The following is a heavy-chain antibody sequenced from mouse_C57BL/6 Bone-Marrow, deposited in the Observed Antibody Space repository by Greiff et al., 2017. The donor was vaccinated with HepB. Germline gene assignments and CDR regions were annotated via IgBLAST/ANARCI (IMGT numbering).Heavy chain of an antibody. V-gene: IGHV1-42*01. CDR1: GYSFTGYY. CDR3: ARDSNYPYAMDY. Sequence: VQLQQSGPELVKPGASVKISCKASGYSFTGYYMNWVKQSPEKSLEWIGEINPSTGGTTYNQKFKAKATLTVDKSSSTAYMQLKSLTSEDSAVYYCARDSNYPYAMDYWCQGTSVTVSS. CDR2: INPSTGGT. D-gene: IGHD2-5*01. J-gene: IGHJ4*01.